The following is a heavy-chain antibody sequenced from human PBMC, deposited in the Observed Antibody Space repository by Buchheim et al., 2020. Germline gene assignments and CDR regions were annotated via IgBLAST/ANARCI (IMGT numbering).Heavy chain of an antibody. V-gene: IGHV4-31*03. Sequence: QVQLQESGPGLVKPSQTLSLTCTVSGGSISSGGYYWSWLRQHPGKGLEWIGYIYYSGSTYYNPSFKSRVTISVDTSKNQFSLKLSSVTAADTAVYYCARENYDILTGYYWFDYWGQGTL. CDR3: ARENYDILTGYYWFDY. CDR1: GGSISSGGYY. CDR2: IYYSGST. J-gene: IGHJ4*02. D-gene: IGHD3-9*01.